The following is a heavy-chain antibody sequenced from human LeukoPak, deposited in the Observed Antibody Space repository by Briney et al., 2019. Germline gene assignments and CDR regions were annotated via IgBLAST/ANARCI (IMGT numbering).Heavy chain of an antibody. CDR3: AGGQPIVS. J-gene: IGHJ4*02. Sequence: GGSLRLSCAGSTYMFNNYWMTWVSQAPGKGLEWVANIKSDGSEKYFVDSVKGRFTIARDNAKKSLYLQMNSLRPEDTAVYYCAGGQPIVSWGQGTLVTVSS. D-gene: IGHD3-16*02. CDR2: IKSDGSEK. V-gene: IGHV3-7*01. CDR1: TYMFNNYW.